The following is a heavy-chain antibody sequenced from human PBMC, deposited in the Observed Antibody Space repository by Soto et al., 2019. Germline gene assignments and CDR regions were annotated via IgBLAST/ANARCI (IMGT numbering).Heavy chain of an antibody. Sequence: SGYTFTSYYMHWVRQAPGQGLEWMGIINPSGGSTSYAQKFQGRVTMTRDTSTSTVYMELSSLRSEDTAVYYCARVGSTITIFGVVAHFDYWGQGTLVTVSS. CDR3: ARVGSTITIFGVVAHFDY. D-gene: IGHD3-3*01. CDR2: INPSGGST. J-gene: IGHJ4*02. V-gene: IGHV1-46*01. CDR1: GYTFTSYY.